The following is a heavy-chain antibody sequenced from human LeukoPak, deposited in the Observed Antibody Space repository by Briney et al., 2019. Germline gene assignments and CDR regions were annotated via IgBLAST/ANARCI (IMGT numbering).Heavy chain of an antibody. CDR2: ISGSGGST. V-gene: IGHV3-23*01. CDR1: GFTFSSYA. CDR3: AKLYDIVVVPAAINVDAFDI. D-gene: IGHD2-2*02. J-gene: IGHJ3*02. Sequence: GGSLRLSCAASGFTFSSYAMSWVRQAPGKGLEWVSAISGSGGSTYYADSVKGRFTISRDNSKNTLYLQMNRLRAEDTAVYYCAKLYDIVVVPAAINVDAFDIWGQGTMVTVSS.